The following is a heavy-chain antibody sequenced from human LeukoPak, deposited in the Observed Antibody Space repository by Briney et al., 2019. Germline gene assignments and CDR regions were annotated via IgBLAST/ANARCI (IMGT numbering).Heavy chain of an antibody. Sequence: ASVKVSCKASGYTFSGYYMHWVRQAPGQGLEWMGWINPNSGGTKYAQKFQGRVTMTRDTSISTAYMELSRLRSDDTAVYYCARDGGEIYQLFTHWGQGILVTVSS. J-gene: IGHJ4*02. CDR1: GYTFSGYY. CDR2: INPNSGGT. V-gene: IGHV1-2*02. D-gene: IGHD2-2*01. CDR3: ARDGGEIYQLFTH.